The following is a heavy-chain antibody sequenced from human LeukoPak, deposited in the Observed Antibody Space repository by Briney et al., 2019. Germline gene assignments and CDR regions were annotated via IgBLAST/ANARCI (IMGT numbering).Heavy chain of an antibody. CDR1: GGSISSSSYY. D-gene: IGHD3-16*02. V-gene: IGHV4-39*07. CDR2: INHSGST. CDR3: ARGRRTSNYVWGSYRYYFDY. Sequence: SETLSLTCTVSGGSISSSSYYWGWIRQPPGKGLEWIGEINHSGSTNYNPSLKSRVTISVDTSKNQFSLKLSSVTAADTAVYYCARGRRTSNYVWGSYRYYFDYWGQGTLVTVSS. J-gene: IGHJ4*02.